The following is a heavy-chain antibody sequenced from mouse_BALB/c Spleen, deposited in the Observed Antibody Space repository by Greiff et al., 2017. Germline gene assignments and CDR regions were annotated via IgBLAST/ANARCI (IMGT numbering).Heavy chain of an antibody. CDR1: GFTFSDFY. CDR2: SRNKANDYTT. D-gene: IGHD2-3*01. CDR3: ARDAPYDGYYRYFDV. J-gene: IGHJ1*01. V-gene: IGHV7-1*02. Sequence: EVNLVESGGGLVQPGGSLRLSCATSGFTFSDFYMEWVRQPPGKRLEWIAASRNKANDYTTEYSASVKGRFIVSRDTSQSILYLQMNALRAEDTAIYYCARDAPYDGYYRYFDVWGAGTTVTVSS.